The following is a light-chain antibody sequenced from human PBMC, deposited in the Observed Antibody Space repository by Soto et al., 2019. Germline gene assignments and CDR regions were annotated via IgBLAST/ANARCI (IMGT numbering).Light chain of an antibody. V-gene: IGKV4-1*01. CDR3: QQYHLAPLT. CDR1: QSVLYNSNNKNY. Sequence: DIVMTQSPDSLAVSLGERATINCKSSQSVLYNSNNKNYLAWYQQKPGQPPKLLIYWASTRESGVPDRFSGSASGTDFTLTISSLQAEDVAVYYCQQYHLAPLTFGGGTKVEIK. CDR2: WAS. J-gene: IGKJ4*01.